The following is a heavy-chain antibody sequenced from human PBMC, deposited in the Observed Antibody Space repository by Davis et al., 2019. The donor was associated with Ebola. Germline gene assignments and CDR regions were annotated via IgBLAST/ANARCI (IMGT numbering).Heavy chain of an antibody. CDR3: ATCAYSGYHRSTAFDY. Sequence: GESLKISCAASGFTFRHYGMHWVRQAPGKGLEWVALLSYNGNDESYADSVKGRFTISRDNSKSTLYLQMNSLRPEDTAVYYCATCAYSGYHRSTAFDYWGQGTLVPVSS. CDR1: GFTFRHYG. CDR2: LSYNGNDE. V-gene: IGHV3-30*03. J-gene: IGHJ4*02. D-gene: IGHD5-12*01.